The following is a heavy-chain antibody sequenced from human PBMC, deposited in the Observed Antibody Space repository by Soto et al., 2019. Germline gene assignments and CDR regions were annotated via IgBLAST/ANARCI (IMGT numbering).Heavy chain of an antibody. CDR1: GFSLSNSGVG. Sequence: QITLKESGPSPVKPTQTLTVTCTFSGFSLSNSGVGVAWIRQPPGKALEWLALIYGDNDKRYSPSLKTRLTITKHTSKNQVVLTRTNMDPVDTSTYYGAHCTLHDYGDYDPGTSHVFDSWGQGTLVTVSS. CDR2: IYGDNDK. CDR3: AHCTLHDYGDYDPGTSHVFDS. V-gene: IGHV2-5*02. D-gene: IGHD4-17*01. J-gene: IGHJ4*02.